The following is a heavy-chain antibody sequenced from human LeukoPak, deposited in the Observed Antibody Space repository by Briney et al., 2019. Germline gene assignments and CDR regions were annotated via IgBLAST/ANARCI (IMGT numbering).Heavy chain of an antibody. D-gene: IGHD2-21*02. J-gene: IGHJ4*02. CDR2: INAGNGNT. Sequence: ASVKVSCKASGYTFTSYAMHWVRQAPGQRLEWTGWINAGNGNTKYSQKFQERVTITRDMSTSTAYMELSSLRSEDTAVYYCAAGRYCGGDCYRGSDYWGQGTLVTVSS. CDR3: AAGRYCGGDCYRGSDY. CDR1: GYTFTSYA. V-gene: IGHV1-3*01.